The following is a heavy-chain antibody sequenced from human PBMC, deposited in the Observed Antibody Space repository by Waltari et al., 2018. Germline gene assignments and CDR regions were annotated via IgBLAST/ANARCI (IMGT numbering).Heavy chain of an antibody. J-gene: IGHJ4*02. CDR1: GGTFSSFV. D-gene: IGHD5-12*01. CDR3: ALLHSRMAMIQKFDY. V-gene: IGHV1-69*10. Sequence: QVYLVQSGAEVKKPGSSVKVSCKAFGGTFSSFVISWVRQAPGQGLEWMGDIPPILDRTNYAQRFQGRVTITADKSANTAYRDLNSLRPEDTAFYYCALLHSRMAMIQKFDYWSQGALVTVSS. CDR2: IPPILDRT.